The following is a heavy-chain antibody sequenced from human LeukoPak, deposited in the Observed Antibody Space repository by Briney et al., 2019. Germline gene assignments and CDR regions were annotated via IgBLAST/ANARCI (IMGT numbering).Heavy chain of an antibody. CDR1: GYTLTELS. CDR2: FDPEDGET. J-gene: IGHJ4*02. D-gene: IGHD1-26*01. CDR3: ARALPVGTDHPGRGLPIY. V-gene: IGHV1-24*01. Sequence: WASVKVSCKVSGYTLTELSMHWVRQAPGKGLEWMGGFDPEDGETIYAQKFQGRVTMTEDTSTDTAYMELSSLRSEDTAMYYCARALPVGTDHPGRGLPIYWGQGTLVTVSS.